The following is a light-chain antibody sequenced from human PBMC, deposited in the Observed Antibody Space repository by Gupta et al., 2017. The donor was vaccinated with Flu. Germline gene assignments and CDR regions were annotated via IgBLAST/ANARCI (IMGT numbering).Light chain of an antibody. V-gene: IGLV1-44*01. CDR1: NTNIGNNI. J-gene: IGLJ3*02. Sequence: HSVLPHPPSFSGPPVQRVPISCSGSNTNIGNNIVNWYQQLPGTAPKLLIYSNNQRHAGGADRVSGSKSGTSAAMAISGLQADEEADYYCEAWEDSMDGVWAFGGGTKLTVL. CDR3: EAWEDSMDGVWA. CDR2: SNN.